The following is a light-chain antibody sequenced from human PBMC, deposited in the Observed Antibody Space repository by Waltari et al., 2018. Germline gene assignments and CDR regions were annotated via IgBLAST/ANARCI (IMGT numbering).Light chain of an antibody. CDR3: HQRSNWPWT. Sequence: EIVLTQSPATLSLSPGERATLSCRASQSVSSYLAWYQQNPGQAPRLLMYEASNRANGIPARFSGSGSGTEFTLTISSLEPEDFAVYYCHQRSNWPWTFGQGTKVEIK. CDR1: QSVSSY. CDR2: EAS. J-gene: IGKJ1*01. V-gene: IGKV3-11*01.